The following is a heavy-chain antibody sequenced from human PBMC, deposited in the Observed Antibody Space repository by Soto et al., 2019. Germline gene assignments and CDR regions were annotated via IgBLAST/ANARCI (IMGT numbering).Heavy chain of an antibody. CDR3: ARLKPLRIIDGDYNGMDV. CDR1: GFTFNIYT. D-gene: IGHD3-16*01. CDR2: ISSSGNYI. Sequence: EVQLVESGGGLVRPGGSLILSCAASGFTFNIYTMNWVRQAPGKGLEWVSSISSSGNYIYYADSVKGRFTVSRDNAENSLYLLIDSPRADDTAVYYCARLKPLRIIDGDYNGMDVWGQGTTVTVSS. J-gene: IGHJ6*02. V-gene: IGHV3-21*01.